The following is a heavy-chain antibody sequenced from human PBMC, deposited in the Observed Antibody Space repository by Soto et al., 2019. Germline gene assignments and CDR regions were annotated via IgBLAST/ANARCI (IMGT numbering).Heavy chain of an antibody. Sequence: QPGGSLRLSCAASGFTFSSYWMSWVRQAPGKGLEWVANIKQDGSEKCYVDSVKGRFTISRDNAKNSLYLQMNSLRAEDTAVYYCARDLRRNYYYYGMDVWGQGTTVTVS. J-gene: IGHJ6*02. V-gene: IGHV3-7*01. CDR1: GFTFSSYW. D-gene: IGHD3-16*01. CDR3: ARDLRRNYYYYGMDV. CDR2: IKQDGSEK.